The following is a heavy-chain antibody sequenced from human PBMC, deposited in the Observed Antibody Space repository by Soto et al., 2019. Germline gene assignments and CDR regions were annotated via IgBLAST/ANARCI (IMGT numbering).Heavy chain of an antibody. CDR3: ARSLAEGYCSITGCYTRPLYGMDV. CDR2: INPNNGGT. Sequence: QEQLVQSGAEVKKPGASVKVSCKASGYTFNGYYMHWVQQAPGQGLEWMGWINPNNGGTNYAQKFQGRVTVTRDTSTSTAYMELSRLRSDDTAVYYCARSLAEGYCSITGCYTRPLYGMDVWGQGTTVTVSS. CDR1: GYTFNGYY. V-gene: IGHV1-2*02. D-gene: IGHD2-2*02. J-gene: IGHJ6*02.